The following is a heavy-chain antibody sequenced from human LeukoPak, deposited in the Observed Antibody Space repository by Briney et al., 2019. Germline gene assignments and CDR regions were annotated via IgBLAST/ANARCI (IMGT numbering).Heavy chain of an antibody. D-gene: IGHD4-17*01. Sequence: SETLSLTCAVYGGSFSGYYWSWIRQPPGKGLEWIGEINHSGSTNYNPSLKSRVTISVDTSKNQFSLKLSSVTAADTAVYYCARGPSMTTVTTGPSGAFDIWGQGTMVTVSS. CDR2: INHSGST. CDR3: ARGPSMTTVTTGPSGAFDI. CDR1: GGSFSGYY. J-gene: IGHJ3*02. V-gene: IGHV4-34*01.